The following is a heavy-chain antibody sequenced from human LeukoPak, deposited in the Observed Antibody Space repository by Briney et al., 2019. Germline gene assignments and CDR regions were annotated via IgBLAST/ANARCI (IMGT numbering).Heavy chain of an antibody. D-gene: IGHD3-9*01. J-gene: IGHJ4*02. CDR1: GFTFSTYS. CDR2: ISSSSNYI. Sequence: GGSLRLSCAASGFTFSTYSMNWVRQAPGKGLEWVSSISSSSNYIYYADSVKGRFTISRDNAKNSLYLQMNSLRAEDTAVYFCARGLGWLHSWGQGTLGTVSS. V-gene: IGHV3-21*01. CDR3: ARGLGWLHS.